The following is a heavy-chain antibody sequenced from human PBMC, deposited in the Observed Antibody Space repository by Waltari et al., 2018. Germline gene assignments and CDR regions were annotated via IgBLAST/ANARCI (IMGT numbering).Heavy chain of an antibody. CDR2: IWYGGSNK. CDR1: GFTFSSYG. CDR3: ARDRGGSYSTPYYGMDV. V-gene: IGHV3-33*01. Sequence: QVQLVESGGGVVQPGRSLRLSCAASGFTFSSYGIHWVRQAPGRGLEWVAVIWYGGSNKEYADAVKGGLIISRDNSKNTMYRQMNSLRAEDTAVYYCARDRGGSYSTPYYGMDVWGQGTTVTVSS. J-gene: IGHJ6*02. D-gene: IGHD1-26*01.